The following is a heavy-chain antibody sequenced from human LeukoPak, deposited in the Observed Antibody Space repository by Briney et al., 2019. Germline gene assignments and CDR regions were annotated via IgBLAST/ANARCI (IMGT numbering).Heavy chain of an antibody. V-gene: IGHV1-2*02. J-gene: IGHJ4*02. CDR1: GYTFTSYD. CDR3: ARSGYCSGGSCSYIDY. CDR2: INPNSGGT. D-gene: IGHD2-15*01. Sequence: ASVKVSCKASGYTFTSYDINWVRQATGQGLEWMGWINPNSGGTNYAQKFQGRVTMTRDTSISTAYMELSRLRSDDTAVYYCARSGYCSGGSCSYIDYWGQGTLVTVSS.